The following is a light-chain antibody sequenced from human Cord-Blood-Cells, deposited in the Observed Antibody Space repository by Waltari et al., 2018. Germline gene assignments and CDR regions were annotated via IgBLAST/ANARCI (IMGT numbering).Light chain of an antibody. CDR1: SSDVGDYNY. V-gene: IGLV2-8*01. CDR2: EVS. J-gene: IGLJ1*01. Sequence: QSALTQPPSASGSPGQSVTISCTGTSSDVGDYNYVSWYQQHPGKAPKPMIYEVSKRPSGVPDRFSGSKSGNTASLTVSGLQAEDEADYYCSSYAGSNNVFGTGTKVTVL. CDR3: SSYAGSNNV.